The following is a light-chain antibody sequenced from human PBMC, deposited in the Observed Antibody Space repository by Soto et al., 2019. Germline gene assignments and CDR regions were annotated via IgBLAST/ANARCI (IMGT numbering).Light chain of an antibody. Sequence: EVVLTQSPGTLYLSPGERATLSCSASQRVSSSYLAWYQQKPGQAPRLLIYGASSRATGIPDRFSGSGSGTDFTLTISRLEPEDFAVYYCQQYGSSPETFGQGTK. J-gene: IGKJ1*01. CDR3: QQYGSSPET. V-gene: IGKV3-20*01. CDR1: QRVSSSY. CDR2: GAS.